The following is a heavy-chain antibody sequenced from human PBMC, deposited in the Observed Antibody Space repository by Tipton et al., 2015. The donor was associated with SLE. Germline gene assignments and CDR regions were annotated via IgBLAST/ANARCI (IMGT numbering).Heavy chain of an antibody. Sequence: TLSLTCAVYGGSVSGYYWTWIRQPPGKGLEWIGEINHSGSTNYNPSLKSRVTISVDTSKNQFSLKLSSVTAADTAVYYCARYGIRSGKDIWGQGTMVTVSS. V-gene: IGHV4-34*01. CDR2: INHSGST. CDR1: GGSVSGYY. D-gene: IGHD3-3*01. CDR3: ARYGIRSGKDI. J-gene: IGHJ3*02.